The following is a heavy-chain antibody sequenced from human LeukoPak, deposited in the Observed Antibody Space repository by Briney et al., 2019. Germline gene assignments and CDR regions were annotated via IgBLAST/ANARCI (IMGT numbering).Heavy chain of an antibody. CDR3: ARDYSSSFDY. CDR2: ISSSSSTI. Sequence: GGSLRLSCAASGFTFSGYSMNWVRQAPGKGLEWVSYISSSSSTIYYADSVKGRFTISRDNAKNSLYLQMSSLRAEDTAVYYCARDYSSSFDYWGQGTLVTVSS. J-gene: IGHJ4*02. V-gene: IGHV3-48*04. CDR1: GFTFSGYS. D-gene: IGHD6-6*01.